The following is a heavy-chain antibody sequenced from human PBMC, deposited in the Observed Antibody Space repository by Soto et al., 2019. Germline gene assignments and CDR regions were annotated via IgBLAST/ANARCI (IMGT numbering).Heavy chain of an antibody. V-gene: IGHV3-13*01. Sequence: GGSLRLSCAASGFTFSSYDMHWVRQATGKGLEWVSAIGTAGDTYYPGSVKGRFTISRDDSKSMVYLQMNSLGTEDTAVYYCAKDRTYTWSFENWGQGTLVTVSS. CDR2: IGTAGDT. CDR3: AKDRTYTWSFEN. CDR1: GFTFSSYD. D-gene: IGHD2-8*02. J-gene: IGHJ4*02.